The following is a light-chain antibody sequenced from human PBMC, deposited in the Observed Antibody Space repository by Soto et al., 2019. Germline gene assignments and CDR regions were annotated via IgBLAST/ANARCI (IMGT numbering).Light chain of an antibody. CDR2: DAS. Sequence: EIVMTQSPVTLSVSPGEEASLSCRASQSVRSKLVWYQQIPDQPPRLLMYDASTRATGIPARFSGSGSGTEFPLTTSRLKSEDFAVYSCQQYNNWPITFGQGTRLEIK. CDR1: QSVRSK. J-gene: IGKJ5*01. V-gene: IGKV3-15*01. CDR3: QQYNNWPIT.